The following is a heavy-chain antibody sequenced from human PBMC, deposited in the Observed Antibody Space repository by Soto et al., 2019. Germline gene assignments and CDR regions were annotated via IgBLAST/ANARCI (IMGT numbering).Heavy chain of an antibody. V-gene: IGHV3-30-3*01. Sequence: PGGSLRLSCAASGFTFSSYAMHWVRQAPGKGLEWVAVISYDGSNKYYADSVKGRFTISRDNSKNTLYLQMNSLRAEDTAVYYCARDSVPMANYYYGMDVWGQGTTVTVSS. CDR2: ISYDGSNK. CDR3: ARDSVPMANYYYGMDV. J-gene: IGHJ6*02. D-gene: IGHD5-12*01. CDR1: GFTFSSYA.